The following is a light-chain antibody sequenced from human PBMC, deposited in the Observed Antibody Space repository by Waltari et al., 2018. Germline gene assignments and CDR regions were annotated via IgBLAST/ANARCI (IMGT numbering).Light chain of an antibody. CDR1: TSNIVLNT. J-gene: IGLJ3*02. CDR2: TND. V-gene: IGLV1-44*01. CDR3: ATWDDRLNGWV. Sequence: QSVLTQPPPASGAPGQRVTVSCSGSTSNIVLNTVNGYQHLPGSAPKLLIYTNDQRPSGVPDRSSGAKSGTSASLAISGLQSDDEGHYYCATWDDRLNGWVFGGGTKLTVL.